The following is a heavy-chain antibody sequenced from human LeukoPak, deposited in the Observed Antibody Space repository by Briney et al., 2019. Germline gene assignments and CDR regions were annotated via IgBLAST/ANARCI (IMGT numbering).Heavy chain of an antibody. J-gene: IGHJ5*02. Sequence: ASVKVSCKASGYTFTSYGISWVRQAPGQGLEWMGWISAYNGNTNYAQKLQGRVTMTTDTSTSTAYMGLRSLRSDDTAVYYCAGTVAAAGTYNWFDPWGQGTLVTVSS. CDR3: AGTVAAAGTYNWFDP. V-gene: IGHV1-18*01. CDR1: GYTFTSYG. D-gene: IGHD6-13*01. CDR2: ISAYNGNT.